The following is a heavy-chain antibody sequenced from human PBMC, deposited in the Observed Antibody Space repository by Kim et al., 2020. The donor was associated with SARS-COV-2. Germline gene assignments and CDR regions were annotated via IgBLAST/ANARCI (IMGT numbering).Heavy chain of an antibody. J-gene: IGHJ5*02. Sequence: GGSLRLSCAASGFTFSSYAMHWVRQAPGKGLEWVAVISYDGSNKYYADSVKGRFTISRDNSKNTLYLQMNSLRAEDTAVYYCAREHGDFWSRWFDPWGQGTLVTVSS. CDR1: GFTFSSYA. V-gene: IGHV3-30-3*01. CDR3: AREHGDFWSRWFDP. CDR2: ISYDGSNK. D-gene: IGHD3-3*01.